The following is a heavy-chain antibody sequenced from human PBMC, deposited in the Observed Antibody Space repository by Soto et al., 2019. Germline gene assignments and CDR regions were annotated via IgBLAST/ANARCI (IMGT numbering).Heavy chain of an antibody. CDR2: IRQDGSKK. V-gene: IGHV3-7*04. J-gene: IGHJ4*02. D-gene: IGHD2-21*02. Sequence: VQLVESGGALVQPGGSLRLSCAASGFTFSTYWMSWVRQAPGKGLEWVANIRQDGSKKHYVDSVKGRFSLSRDNAKNSLYLQMNSLTAEDTAVSYCARGAYCGGDCYHHFDFWGQGPLVTVSS. CDR3: ARGAYCGGDCYHHFDF. CDR1: GFTFSTYW.